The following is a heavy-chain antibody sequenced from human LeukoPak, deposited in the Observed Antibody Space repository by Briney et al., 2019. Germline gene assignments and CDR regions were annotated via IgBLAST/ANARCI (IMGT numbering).Heavy chain of an antibody. J-gene: IGHJ4*02. Sequence: GGSLRLSCAASGFTFSSYAMHWVRQAPGKGLEWVAVISYDGSNKYYADSVKGRFTISRDNSKNTLYLQMNSLRAEDTAVYYCAKGYCSSTSCYSFDYWGQGTLVTVSS. D-gene: IGHD2-2*02. CDR1: GFTFSSYA. CDR2: ISYDGSNK. V-gene: IGHV3-30-3*01. CDR3: AKGYCSSTSCYSFDY.